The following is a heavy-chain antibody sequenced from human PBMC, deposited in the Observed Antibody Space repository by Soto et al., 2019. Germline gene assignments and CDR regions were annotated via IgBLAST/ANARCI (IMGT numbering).Heavy chain of an antibody. CDR2: IYWDDDK. D-gene: IGHD2-21*02. V-gene: IGHV2-5*02. J-gene: IGHJ6*02. CDR1: GFSLSTGGVG. CDR3: AHSRCGGDCLQSSSSHYYYGMDV. Sequence: QITLKESGPSLVKPTQTLTLTCTFSGFSLSTGGVGVGWIRQPPGKALEWLALIYWDDDKRYSPSLRSRLTVTTDTSKNQVVLTMPNMDPVDTATYYCAHSRCGGDCLQSSSSHYYYGMDVWGQGTTVTVSS.